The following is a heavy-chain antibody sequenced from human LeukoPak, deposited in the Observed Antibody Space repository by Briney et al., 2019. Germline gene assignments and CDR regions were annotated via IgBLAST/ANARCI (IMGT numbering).Heavy chain of an antibody. CDR1: GFTFSRYS. V-gene: IGHV3-48*02. Sequence: GGSLRLSCAASGFTFSRYSMNWVRQAPGKGLEWVSYISSSSSTIYYADSVKGRFTISRDNAKNSLYLQMNSLRDEDTTVYYCARAGDYYDRRYFDYWGQGTLVTVSS. CDR2: ISSSSSTI. J-gene: IGHJ4*02. CDR3: ARAGDYYDRRYFDY. D-gene: IGHD3-22*01.